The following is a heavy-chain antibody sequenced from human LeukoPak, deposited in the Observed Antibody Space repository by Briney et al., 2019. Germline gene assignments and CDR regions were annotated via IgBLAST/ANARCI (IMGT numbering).Heavy chain of an antibody. J-gene: IGHJ4*02. CDR3: ARGRFPTNITIFGVVISHPNLYYFDY. V-gene: IGHV4-34*01. D-gene: IGHD3-3*01. CDR1: GLTIGSRY. CDR2: INHSGST. Sequence: PGGSLRLSCVASGLTIGSRYMNWIRQPPGKGLEWIGEINHSGSTNYNPSLKSRVTISVDTSKNQFSLKLSSVTAADTAVYYCARGRFPTNITIFGVVISHPNLYYFDYWGQGTLVTVSS.